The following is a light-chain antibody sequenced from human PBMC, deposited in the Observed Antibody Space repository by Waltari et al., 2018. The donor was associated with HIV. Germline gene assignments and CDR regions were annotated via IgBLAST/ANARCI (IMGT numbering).Light chain of an antibody. CDR1: SSDIGAYNF. J-gene: IGLJ2*01. V-gene: IGLV2-14*01. Sequence: QSALTQPASVSGSPGQSITFSCSGSSSDIGAYNFVSWYQQHPGKAPKLIIYEVSNQPSGVSDRFSGSSSGNTASLTISGLQAEDEADYYCSSYTTRNTLLFGGGTRLTVL. CDR3: SSYTTRNTLL. CDR2: EVS.